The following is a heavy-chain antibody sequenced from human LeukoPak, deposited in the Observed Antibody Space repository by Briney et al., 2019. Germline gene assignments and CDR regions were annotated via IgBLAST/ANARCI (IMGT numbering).Heavy chain of an antibody. V-gene: IGHV1-46*01. J-gene: IGHJ3*02. CDR3: ARVLCGGDCLLSDAFDI. D-gene: IGHD2-21*02. CDR1: GYTLPSYY. CDR2: INPSGGST. Sequence: ASVKVSCKASGYTLPSYYMHWVRQAPGNGLEWMGIINPSGGSTSYAQKFQGRVTMTRDMSTSTVYMELSSLRSEDTDVYYCARVLCGGDCLLSDAFDIGGQGTMVTVSS.